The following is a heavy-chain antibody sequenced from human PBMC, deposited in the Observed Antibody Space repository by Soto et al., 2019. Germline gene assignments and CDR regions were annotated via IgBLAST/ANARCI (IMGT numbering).Heavy chain of an antibody. CDR2: IHYSGST. D-gene: IGHD2-2*01. CDR3: ATTGDIVAVPAAPGHYDGMDV. Sequence: QLQLQESGPGLVKPSETLSLTCTVSGGSISSSSCYWGWIRQPPGKGLEWIGSIHYSGSTYHNPSLKSRATIAVDTSNNQFPLKLSSVTAADTAVYYCATTGDIVAVPAAPGHYDGMDVWGQGTTVTVSS. V-gene: IGHV4-39*01. CDR1: GGSISSSSCY. J-gene: IGHJ6*02.